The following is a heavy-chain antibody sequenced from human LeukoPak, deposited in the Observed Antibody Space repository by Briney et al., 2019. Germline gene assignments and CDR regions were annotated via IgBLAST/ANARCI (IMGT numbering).Heavy chain of an antibody. D-gene: IGHD5-12*01. Sequence: GGSLRLSCAASGFTFSSYEMNWVRQAPGRGLEWVSYISSSGSTIYYADSVKGRFTISRDNAKNSLHLQMNSLRAEDTAVYYCARGVYSGYDFRGQGTLVTVSS. CDR2: ISSSGSTI. CDR1: GFTFSSYE. V-gene: IGHV3-48*03. CDR3: ARGVYSGYDF. J-gene: IGHJ4*02.